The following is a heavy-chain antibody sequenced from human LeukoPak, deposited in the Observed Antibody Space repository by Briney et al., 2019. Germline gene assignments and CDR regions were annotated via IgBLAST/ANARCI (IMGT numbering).Heavy chain of an antibody. V-gene: IGHV3-23*01. CDR1: GFTFSSYA. CDR3: AKDHSTYYYDSSGYYYVPHGMTQVRSDAFDI. CDR2: ISGSGSST. Sequence: GGSLRLSCAASGFTFSSYAMSWVRQAPGKGLEWVSAISGSGSSTYYADSVKGRFTISRDNSKNTLYLQMNSLRAEDTAVYYCAKDHSTYYYDSSGYYYVPHGMTQVRSDAFDIWGQGTMVTVSS. J-gene: IGHJ3*02. D-gene: IGHD3-22*01.